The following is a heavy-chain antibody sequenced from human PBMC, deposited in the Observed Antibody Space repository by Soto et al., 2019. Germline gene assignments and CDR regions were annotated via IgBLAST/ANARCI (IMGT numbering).Heavy chain of an antibody. D-gene: IGHD5-12*01. Sequence: GGSLRLSCAASGFTFSSYAMSWVRQAPGKGLEWVSAISGNGGSTYYADSVKGRFTISRDNSKNKLYLQMNSLRAEDTALYYCAKDSGYEREYYYYGMDVWGQGTTVTVSS. J-gene: IGHJ6*02. CDR2: ISGNGGST. CDR3: AKDSGYEREYYYYGMDV. V-gene: IGHV3-23*01. CDR1: GFTFSSYA.